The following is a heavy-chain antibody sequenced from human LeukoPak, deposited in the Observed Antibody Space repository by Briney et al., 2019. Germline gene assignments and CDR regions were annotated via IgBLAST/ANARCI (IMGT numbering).Heavy chain of an antibody. CDR2: FGGAGRGST. V-gene: IGHV3-23*01. CDR3: AKARGATVNDPVDY. CDR1: GFTFSFFA. Sequence: GGSLRLSCAASGFTFSFFAMTWVRQAPGKGLEWVSSFGGAGRGSTYHSDSVKGRFTISRDDSKNTLYLQMISLRIEDTAVYHCAKARGATVNDPVDYWGQGTLVTVSS. J-gene: IGHJ4*02. D-gene: IGHD1-26*01.